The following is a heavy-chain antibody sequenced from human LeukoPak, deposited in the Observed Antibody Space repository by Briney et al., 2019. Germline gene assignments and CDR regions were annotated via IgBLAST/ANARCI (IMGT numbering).Heavy chain of an antibody. CDR1: GGSISSGGYY. CDR2: IYYSGST. CDR3: ARDVGYYDSSGLASPYFDY. V-gene: IGHV4-31*03. J-gene: IGHJ4*02. D-gene: IGHD3-22*01. Sequence: SQTLSLTCTVSGGSISSGGYYWSWIRQHPGKGLEWLGCIYYSGSTYYNPSLKSRVTISVDTSKNQFSLKLSSVTAADTAVYYCARDVGYYDSSGLASPYFDYWGQGTLVTVSS.